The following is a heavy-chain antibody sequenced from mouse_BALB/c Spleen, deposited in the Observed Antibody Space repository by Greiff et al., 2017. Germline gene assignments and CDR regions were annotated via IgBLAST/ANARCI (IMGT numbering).Heavy chain of an antibody. CDR2: ISSGSSTI. J-gene: IGHJ4*01. CDR3: ARSRGRGAMDY. V-gene: IGHV5-17*02. Sequence: DVMLVESGGGLVQPGGSRKLSCAASGFTFSSFGMHWVRQAPEKGLEWVAYISSGSSTIYYADTVKGRFTISRDNPKNTLFLQMTSLRSEDTAMYYCARSRGRGAMDYWGQGTSVTVSS. D-gene: IGHD1-1*02. CDR1: GFTFSSFG.